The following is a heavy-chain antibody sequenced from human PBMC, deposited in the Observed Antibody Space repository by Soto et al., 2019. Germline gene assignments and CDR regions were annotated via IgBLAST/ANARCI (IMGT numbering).Heavy chain of an antibody. D-gene: IGHD2-2*01. J-gene: IGHJ6*02. CDR3: ASAGSATCQPYSCHYYGMDV. Sequence: QVQLVESGGGVVQPGRSLRLSCAASGFNFNNYNLHWVRQAPGKGLEWVAVVSYEGNNKYYGDSVQGRFTISKDESTTTVYLPMTNMRSEDTATYYCASAGSATCQPYSCHYYGMDVWGLGSTVTVSS. V-gene: IGHV3-30*03. CDR2: VSYEGNNK. CDR1: GFNFNNYN.